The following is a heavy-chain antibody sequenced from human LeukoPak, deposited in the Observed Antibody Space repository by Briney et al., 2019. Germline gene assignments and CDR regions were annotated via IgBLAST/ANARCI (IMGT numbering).Heavy chain of an antibody. CDR3: AKDGLRVRGTFDY. CDR2: IRSYSSYI. Sequence: GGSLRLSCAASGFKFETYNFNWVRQAPGKGLEWVATIRSYSSYIHYGDSVKGRFTISRDDAKKSLYLQMNSLRAEDTAVYYCAKDGLRVRGTFDYWGQGTLVTVSS. D-gene: IGHD3-16*01. CDR1: GFKFETYN. V-gene: IGHV3-21*04. J-gene: IGHJ4*02.